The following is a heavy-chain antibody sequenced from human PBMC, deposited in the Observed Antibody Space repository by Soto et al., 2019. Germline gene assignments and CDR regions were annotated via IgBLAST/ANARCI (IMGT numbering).Heavy chain of an antibody. D-gene: IGHD2-21*01. CDR1: GASISSRTW. J-gene: IGHJ4*02. CDR3: TCCGHDYKIDN. CDR2: MYHNGGR. Sequence: QVQLQESGPGLVKPSETLSLTCAVSGASISSRTWWTWVRQSPGKGLEWIGEMYHNGGRNYNPSLKSRFAISTDTSKNQFSLTLTSVTAADTAMYYCTCCGHDYKIDNWGQGSLVTVSS. V-gene: IGHV4-4*02.